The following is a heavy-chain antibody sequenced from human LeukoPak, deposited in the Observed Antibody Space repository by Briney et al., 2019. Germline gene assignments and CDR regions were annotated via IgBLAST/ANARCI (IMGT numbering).Heavy chain of an antibody. Sequence: GASVKVSCKASGGTFSNFAISWGRQAPGQGLEWMGGIIPIFDTADYAQKFQGRLTITADESTSTAYMELSSLRAEDTAVYYCARDLLGSHTGYSSGAWDYWGQGTQVTVSS. V-gene: IGHV1-69*13. CDR1: GGTFSNFA. J-gene: IGHJ4*02. CDR2: IIPIFDTA. D-gene: IGHD3-9*01. CDR3: ARDLLGSHTGYSSGAWDY.